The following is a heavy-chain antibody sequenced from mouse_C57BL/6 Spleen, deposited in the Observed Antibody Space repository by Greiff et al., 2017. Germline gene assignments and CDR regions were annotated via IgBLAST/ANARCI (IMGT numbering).Heavy chain of an antibody. D-gene: IGHD1-1*01. CDR1: GYTFTDYY. CDR3: AISSPYFDY. J-gene: IGHJ2*01. V-gene: IGHV1-26*01. Sequence: EVQLQQSGPELVKPGASVKISCKASGYTFTDYYMNWVKQSHGKSLEWIGDINPNNGGTSYNQKFKGKATLTVDKSSSTAYMELRSLTSEDSAVYYCAISSPYFDYWGQGTTLTVSS. CDR2: INPNNGGT.